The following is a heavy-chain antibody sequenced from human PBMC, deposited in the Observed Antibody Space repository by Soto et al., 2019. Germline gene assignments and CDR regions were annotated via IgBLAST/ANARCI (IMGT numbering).Heavy chain of an antibody. CDR2: MYESGST. CDR3: ARDGSGYASFDY. V-gene: IGHV4-59*12. Sequence: PSETLSLTCTVSGGSISNYYWSWIRQSPGKGLEWIGYMYESGSTNYNPSLESRLTISLDTSKNQFSLKLSSVTAADTAVYYCARDGSGYASFDYWGQGTLVTVSS. CDR1: GGSISNYY. D-gene: IGHD5-12*01. J-gene: IGHJ4*02.